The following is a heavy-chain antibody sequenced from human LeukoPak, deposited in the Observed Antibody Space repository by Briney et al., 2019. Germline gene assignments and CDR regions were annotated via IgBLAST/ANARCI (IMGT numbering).Heavy chain of an antibody. J-gene: IGHJ3*02. Sequence: PGGSLRLSCAASGFTFNNYAMSWVRQAPGKGLEWVSTITGSGDNTYYADSVKGRFTVSRDNSKNTLYLQMNSLRAEDTAVYYCAKIHRKYSSGWYVPASDAFDIWGQGTMVTVSS. CDR1: GFTFNNYA. D-gene: IGHD6-19*01. CDR2: ITGSGDNT. CDR3: AKIHRKYSSGWYVPASDAFDI. V-gene: IGHV3-23*01.